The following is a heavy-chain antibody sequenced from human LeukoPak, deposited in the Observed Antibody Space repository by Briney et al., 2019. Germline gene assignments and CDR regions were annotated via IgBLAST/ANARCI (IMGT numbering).Heavy chain of an antibody. Sequence: GGSLRLSCAASGFTFSSYGMHWVRQAPGKGLEWVSSISSSSYIYYADSVKGRFTISRDNAKNSLYLQMNSLRAEDTAVYYCARDLGMVDSGTENWFDPWGQGTLVTVSS. D-gene: IGHD2-8*01. CDR1: GFTFSSYG. V-gene: IGHV3-21*01. CDR2: ISSSSYI. J-gene: IGHJ5*02. CDR3: ARDLGMVDSGTENWFDP.